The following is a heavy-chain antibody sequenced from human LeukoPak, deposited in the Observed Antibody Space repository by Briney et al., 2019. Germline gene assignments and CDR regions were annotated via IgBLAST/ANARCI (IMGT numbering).Heavy chain of an antibody. CDR3: AKWGDYDILTGYYDSDY. V-gene: IGHV3-23*01. CDR2: IVGSGGST. Sequence: GGSLRLSCAASGFTFNNYAMSWVRQAPGKGLEWVSAIVGSGGSTYYADSVKGRFTISRDNPKNTLYLQMNSLRAEDTAVYYCAKWGDYDILTGYYDSDYWGQGTLVTVSP. J-gene: IGHJ4*02. D-gene: IGHD3-9*01. CDR1: GFTFNNYA.